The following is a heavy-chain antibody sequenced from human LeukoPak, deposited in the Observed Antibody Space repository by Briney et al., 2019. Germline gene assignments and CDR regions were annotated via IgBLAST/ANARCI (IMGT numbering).Heavy chain of an antibody. CDR2: IYSGGST. CDR1: GFTVSSNY. D-gene: IGHD3-22*01. CDR3: AKDRRYYYDSSGYYGEFDY. Sequence: GGSLRLSCAASGFTVSSNYMSWVRQAPGKGLEWVSVIYSGGSTYYADSVKGRFTISRDNSKNTLYLQMNSLRAEDTAVYYCAKDRRYYYDSSGYYGEFDYWGQGTLVTVSS. J-gene: IGHJ4*02. V-gene: IGHV3-53*01.